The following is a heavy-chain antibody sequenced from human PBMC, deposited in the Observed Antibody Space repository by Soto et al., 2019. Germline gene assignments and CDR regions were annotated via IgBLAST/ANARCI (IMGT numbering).Heavy chain of an antibody. CDR3: ARDSHGFGGGYLDV. Sequence: SETLSLTCAGSSGSISRSNWWSWVRQPPGKGLEWIGEIYHSGSTNYNPSLKSRVTISVDKSKNQFSLKLSSVSAADTAVYYCARDSHGFGGGYLDVWGRGTTVIVSS. CDR1: SGSISRSNW. J-gene: IGHJ6*03. D-gene: IGHD3-10*01. V-gene: IGHV4-4*02. CDR2: IYHSGST.